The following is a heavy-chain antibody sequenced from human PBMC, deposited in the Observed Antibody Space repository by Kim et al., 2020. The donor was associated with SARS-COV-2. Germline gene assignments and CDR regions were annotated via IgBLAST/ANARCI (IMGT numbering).Heavy chain of an antibody. D-gene: IGHD3-10*01. V-gene: IGHV4-34*01. CDR3: ARRLSNTSGWGSHYCDL. CDR1: GGSFSGYY. Sequence: ETLSLTFAVYGGSFSGYYWSWIRQPPGKGLEWIGEINHSGRTNYNPSLKSRVTISVDTSKHQFSLKLTSVTAADAALYFCARRLSNTSGWGSHYCDLWGQGILVTVSS. CDR2: INHSGRT. J-gene: IGHJ1*01.